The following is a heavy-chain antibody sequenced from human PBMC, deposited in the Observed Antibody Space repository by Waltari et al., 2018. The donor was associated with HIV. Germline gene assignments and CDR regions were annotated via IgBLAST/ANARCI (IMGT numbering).Heavy chain of an antibody. CDR2: LNWDGGKR. CDR3: ARAWAWGWEIPGTFDL. Sequence: EVQLAEAGGGLVRPGGSLRASCPASGFALERFGLIWVRQVAGWGLAWVGGLNWDGGKRSYADSVKGRCTISRDNSKNSLSLHIINVKVDDTASYFCARAWAWGWEIPGTFDLWGPGTTVIVSS. D-gene: IGHD7-27*01. J-gene: IGHJ3*01. V-gene: IGHV3-20*04. CDR1: GFALERFG.